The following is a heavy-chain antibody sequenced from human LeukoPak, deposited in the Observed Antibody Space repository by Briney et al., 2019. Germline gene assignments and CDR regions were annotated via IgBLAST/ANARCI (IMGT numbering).Heavy chain of an antibody. D-gene: IGHD2-2*01. Sequence: SETLSLTCAVSGGSISSNNWWSWVRQPPGKGLEWIGEVYHDGSTNYNPSLQSRVTISLDKSKNQFSLRLSSVTAADTAVYYCARRDCSSTSCSHFDYWGQGTLVTVSS. CDR1: GGSISSNNW. CDR3: ARRDCSSTSCSHFDY. CDR2: VYHDGST. V-gene: IGHV4-4*02. J-gene: IGHJ4*02.